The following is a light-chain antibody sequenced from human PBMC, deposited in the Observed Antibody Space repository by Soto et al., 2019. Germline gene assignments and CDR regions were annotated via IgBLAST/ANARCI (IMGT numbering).Light chain of an antibody. CDR1: SSDVGGYNY. CDR2: EVS. Sequence: QSALTQPASVSGSPGQSITISCTGTSSDVGGYNYVSWYQHHPGKAPKLIIYEVSNRPSGISHRFSGSKSGSTASLTISGLQSEDEADYYCSSYISSSALVVFGGGTKLTVL. J-gene: IGLJ2*01. V-gene: IGLV2-14*01. CDR3: SSYISSSALVV.